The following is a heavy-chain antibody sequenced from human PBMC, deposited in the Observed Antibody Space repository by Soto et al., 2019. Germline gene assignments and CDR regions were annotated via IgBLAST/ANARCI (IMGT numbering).Heavy chain of an antibody. Sequence: TLSLTCTVSGGSISSGGYYWSWIRQHPGKGLEWIGYIYYSGSTYYNPSLKSRVTISVDTSKNQFSLKLSSVTAADTAVYYCARDLGYGDYLRYFDLWGRGTLVTSPQ. CDR3: ARDLGYGDYLRYFDL. V-gene: IGHV4-31*03. D-gene: IGHD4-17*01. CDR2: IYYSGST. J-gene: IGHJ2*01. CDR1: GGSISSGGYY.